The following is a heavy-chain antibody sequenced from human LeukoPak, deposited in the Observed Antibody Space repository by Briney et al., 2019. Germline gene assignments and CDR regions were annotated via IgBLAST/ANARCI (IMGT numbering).Heavy chain of an antibody. CDR1: GGSFIGYY. V-gene: IGHV4-34*01. D-gene: IGHD6-13*01. Sequence: SETLSLTCAVYGGSFIGYYWSWIRQPPGKGREWIGEINHSGSTNYNPTLKSRVTISVDTPKNQFSLKLSAVTAADTAVYYCARGSRGSRRAAAGTWNYWGQGTLVTLSS. CDR2: INHSGST. J-gene: IGHJ4*02. CDR3: ARGSRGSRRAAAGTWNY.